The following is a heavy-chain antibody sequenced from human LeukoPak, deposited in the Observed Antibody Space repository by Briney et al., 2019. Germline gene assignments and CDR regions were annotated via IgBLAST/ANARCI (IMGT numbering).Heavy chain of an antibody. CDR1: GFTFSSYG. Sequence: GRSLRLSCAASGFTFSSYGMHWVRQAPGKGLEWVAVISYDGSNKYYADSVKGRFTISRDNSKNTLYLQMNSLRAEDTAVYYCAKATYYYDSSGLDYWGQGTLVTVSS. V-gene: IGHV3-30*18. J-gene: IGHJ4*02. CDR2: ISYDGSNK. D-gene: IGHD3-22*01. CDR3: AKATYYYDSSGLDY.